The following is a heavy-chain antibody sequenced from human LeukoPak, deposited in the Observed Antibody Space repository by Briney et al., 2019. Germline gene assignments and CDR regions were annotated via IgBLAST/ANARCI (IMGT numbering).Heavy chain of an antibody. D-gene: IGHD6-19*01. CDR2: IWYDGSNK. J-gene: IGHJ4*02. CDR3: ARDHAYSSGWLDY. CDR1: GLTFSSYG. Sequence: GGSLRLSCAASGLTFSSYGMHWVRQAPGKGLEWVAVIWYDGSNKYYADSVKGRFTISRDNSKNTLYLQMNSLRAEDTAVYYCARDHAYSSGWLDYWGQGTLVTVSS. V-gene: IGHV3-33*01.